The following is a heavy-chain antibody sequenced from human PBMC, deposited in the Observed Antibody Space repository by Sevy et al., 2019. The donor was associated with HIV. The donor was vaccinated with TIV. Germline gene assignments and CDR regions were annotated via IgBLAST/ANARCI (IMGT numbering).Heavy chain of an antibody. Sequence: ASVKVSCKASGYNLNNYYIHWVRQAPGQGLEWMGLMNPSGGSTSYAQKFQGRVTMTRDTSTSTLHMELSSLRSEDTAVYYCARVYYYDYSGPGYWGQGTLVTVSS. CDR3: ARVYYYDYSGPGY. D-gene: IGHD3-22*01. CDR1: GYNLNNYY. J-gene: IGHJ4*02. V-gene: IGHV1-46*02. CDR2: MNPSGGST.